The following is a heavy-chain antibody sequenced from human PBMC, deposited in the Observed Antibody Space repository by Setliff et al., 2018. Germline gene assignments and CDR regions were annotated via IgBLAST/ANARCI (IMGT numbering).Heavy chain of an antibody. CDR1: GFTFSTYW. CDR3: ARHGGDILTGFRYYYYMDV. D-gene: IGHD3-9*01. V-gene: IGHV3-74*01. J-gene: IGHJ6*03. Sequence: RLSCAASGFTFSTYWMHWVRQVPGKGLVWVSRINSDGSSINYADSVKGRFTISRDNAKNTLCLQMNSLRAADTAVYYCARHGGDILTGFRYYYYMDVWGKGTTVTVSS. CDR2: INSDGSSI.